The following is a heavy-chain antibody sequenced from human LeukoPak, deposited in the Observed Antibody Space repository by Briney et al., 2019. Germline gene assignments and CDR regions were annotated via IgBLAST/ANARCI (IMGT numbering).Heavy chain of an antibody. D-gene: IGHD3-9*01. CDR3: ARLVIPLYGMDV. Sequence: PSETLSLTCAVYGGSFSDYYWSWIRQPPGKGLEWIGEINHSGSTNYSPSLKSRVTISVDTSKNQCSLKLTSVTAADTAVYYCARLVIPLYGMDVWGQGTTVTVPS. J-gene: IGHJ6*02. CDR2: INHSGST. CDR1: GGSFSDYY. V-gene: IGHV4-34*01.